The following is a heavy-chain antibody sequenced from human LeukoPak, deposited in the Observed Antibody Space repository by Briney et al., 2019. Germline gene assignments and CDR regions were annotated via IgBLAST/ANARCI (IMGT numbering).Heavy chain of an antibody. J-gene: IGHJ4*02. CDR1: GFTFSSYG. Sequence: GGSLRLSCAASGFTFSSYGMHWVRQAPGKGLEGVAFIRYDGSNKYYADSVKGRFTISRDNSKNTLYLQMNSLRAEDTAVYYCAKDLPDFWSGYSGGEDYWGQGTLVTVSS. CDR2: IRYDGSNK. CDR3: AKDLPDFWSGYSGGEDY. D-gene: IGHD3-3*01. V-gene: IGHV3-30*02.